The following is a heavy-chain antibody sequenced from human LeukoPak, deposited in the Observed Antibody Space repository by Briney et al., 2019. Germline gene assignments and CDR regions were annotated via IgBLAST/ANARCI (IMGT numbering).Heavy chain of an antibody. D-gene: IGHD4-17*01. V-gene: IGHV3-66*01. CDR1: GFTVSDNY. CDR2: LYSDGIT. CDR3: ARFHGDYGP. J-gene: IGHJ5*02. Sequence: GASLRLSCAASGFTVSDNYVSWVRQPPGKGLEWVSVLYSDGITYYADSVRGRFTTSRDNSKNTVYLQMNSLRAEDTAVYYCARFHGDYGPWGQGTLVTVS.